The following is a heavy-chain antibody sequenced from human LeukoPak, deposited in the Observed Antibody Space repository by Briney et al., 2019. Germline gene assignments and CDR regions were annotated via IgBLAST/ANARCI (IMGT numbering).Heavy chain of an antibody. V-gene: IGHV4-34*01. J-gene: IGHJ5*02. Sequence: PSETLSLTCAVYGGSFSGYYWSWIRQPPGKGLEWIGEINNSGSTNYNPSLKSRVTISVDTSKNQFSLKLSSVTAADTAVYYCVRGTRTFDPWGQGTLVTVSS. CDR2: INNSGST. D-gene: IGHD1-14*01. CDR3: VRGTRTFDP. CDR1: GGSFSGYY.